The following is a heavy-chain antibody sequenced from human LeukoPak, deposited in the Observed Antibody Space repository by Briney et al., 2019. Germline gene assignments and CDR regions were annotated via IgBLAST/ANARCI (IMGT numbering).Heavy chain of an antibody. CDR1: GGSFSNYY. D-gene: IGHD3-10*01. CDR3: ARVPIWFGGHFDY. V-gene: IGHV4-34*01. J-gene: IGHJ4*02. Sequence: SETLSLTCGVDGGSFSNYYWSWIRQSPGRGLEWIGEVNDRGDTDYNPSLKSRVTISLDTSKNEFYLRLSSVTAADTAVYYCARVPIWFGGHFDYWGQGTLVTVSS. CDR2: VNDRGDT.